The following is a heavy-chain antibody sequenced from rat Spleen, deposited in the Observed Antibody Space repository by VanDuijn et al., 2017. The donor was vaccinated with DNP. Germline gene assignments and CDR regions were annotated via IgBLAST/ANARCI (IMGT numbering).Heavy chain of an antibody. V-gene: IGHV5S10*01. CDR2: IIYDGSRT. D-gene: IGHD1-7*01. CDR1: GFTFSDYN. Sequence: EVQLVESGGGLVQPGRSLKLSSAASGFTFSDYNMAWVRQAPKKGLEWVAAIIYDGSRTYYRDSVRGRFTISRDYARSTLYLQMDSLRSEDTASDYDATSSYFGYVYGFAYWGQCTLVTVSS. CDR3: ATSSYFGYVYGFAY. J-gene: IGHJ3*01.